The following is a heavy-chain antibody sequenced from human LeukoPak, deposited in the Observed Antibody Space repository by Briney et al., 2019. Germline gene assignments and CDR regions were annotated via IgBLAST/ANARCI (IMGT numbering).Heavy chain of an antibody. CDR1: GGSISSGSYY. V-gene: IGHV4-61*02. CDR3: AREESIAAVGRGFDY. CDR2: IYTSGST. D-gene: IGHD6-6*01. Sequence: SETLSLTCTVSGGSISSGSYYWSWIRQPAGKGLEWIGRIYTSGSTNYNPSLKSRVTISVDTSKNQFSLKLSSVTAADTAVYYCAREESIAAVGRGFDYWAQGTLATVSS. J-gene: IGHJ4*02.